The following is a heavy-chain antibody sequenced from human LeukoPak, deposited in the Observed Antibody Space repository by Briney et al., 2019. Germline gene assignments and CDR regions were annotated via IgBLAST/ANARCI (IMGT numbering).Heavy chain of an antibody. CDR1: GGSISSGSYY. V-gene: IGHV4-61*09. CDR2: IYTTGST. J-gene: IGHJ4*02. CDR3: ASLRVPGDFDY. Sequence: SETLSLTCTVSGGSISSGSYYWSWIRQPAGKGLEWIGHIYTTGSTNYNPSLKSRVTISVDTSKTQFSLKLSSVTAADTAVYYCASLRVPGDFDYWGQGTLVTVSS.